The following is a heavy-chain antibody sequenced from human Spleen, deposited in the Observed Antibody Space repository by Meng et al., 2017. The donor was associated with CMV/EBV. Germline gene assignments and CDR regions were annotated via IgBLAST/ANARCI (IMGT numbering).Heavy chain of an antibody. V-gene: IGHV6-1*01. J-gene: IGHJ4*02. Sequence: SQTLSLTCAISGDRVSSNSAAWNWIRQSPSRGLEWLGRTWYKSKWSHDYAVSVKSRITINPDTSKNQFSLQLNSVTPEDTAVYYCARAGGGDSLVFDYWGQGTLVTVSS. CDR3: ARAGGGDSLVFDY. D-gene: IGHD2-21*02. CDR1: GDRVSSNSAA. CDR2: TWYKSKWSH.